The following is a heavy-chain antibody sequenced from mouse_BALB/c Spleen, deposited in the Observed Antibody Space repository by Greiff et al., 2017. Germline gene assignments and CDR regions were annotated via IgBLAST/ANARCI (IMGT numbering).Heavy chain of an antibody. J-gene: IGHJ3*01. V-gene: IGHV1-15*01. CDR3: TRNYGSSYVTWFAD. CDR1: GYTFTDYE. D-gene: IGHD1-1*01. CDR2: IDPETGGT. Sequence: LQQSGAELVRPGASVTLSCKASGYTFTDYEMHWVKQTPVHGLEWIGAIDPETGGTAYNQKFKGKATLTADKSSSTAYMELRSLTSEDSAVYYCTRNYGSSYVTWFADWGQGTLVTVSA.